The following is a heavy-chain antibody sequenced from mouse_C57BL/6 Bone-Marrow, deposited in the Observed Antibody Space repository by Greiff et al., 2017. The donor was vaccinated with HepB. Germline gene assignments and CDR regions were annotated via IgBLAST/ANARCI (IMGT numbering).Heavy chain of an antibody. J-gene: IGHJ2*01. CDR2: IYPGDGDT. Sequence: VQLQQSGPELVKPGASVKISCKASGYAFSSSWMNWVKQRPGTGLEWIGRIYPGDGDTNYNGKFKGKATLTADKSSSTAYMQLSSLTSEDSAVYFCAGGVYDGYYDYWGQGTTLTVSS. V-gene: IGHV1-82*01. CDR3: AGGVYDGYYDY. CDR1: GYAFSSSW. D-gene: IGHD2-3*01.